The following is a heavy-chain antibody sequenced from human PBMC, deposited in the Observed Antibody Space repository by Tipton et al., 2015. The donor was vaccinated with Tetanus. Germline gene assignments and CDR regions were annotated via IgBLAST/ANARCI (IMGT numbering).Heavy chain of an antibody. CDR1: GFTFSDHY. D-gene: IGHD2-2*01. CDR2: ISSSGKTV. Sequence: SLRLSCVASGFTFSDHYMSWIRQAPGKGLEWVSYISSSGKTVHYADAVKGRFTISRDSAKNSLYLQMNSLRADDTAVYYCARKQASGYGGCWFAPWGQGTLVSVSS. V-gene: IGHV3-11*01. CDR3: ARKQASGYGGCWFAP. J-gene: IGHJ5*02.